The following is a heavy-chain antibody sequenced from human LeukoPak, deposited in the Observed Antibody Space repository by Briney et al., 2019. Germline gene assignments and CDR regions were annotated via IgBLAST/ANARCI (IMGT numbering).Heavy chain of an antibody. CDR3: ARVLWFGELEFDY. CDR2: ISYDGSNK. V-gene: IGHV3-30*03. J-gene: IGHJ4*02. CDR1: GFTFSSYG. Sequence: GGSLRLSCAASGFTFSSYGMHWVRQAPGKGLEWVAVISYDGSNKYYADSVKGRFTISRDNSKNTLYLQMNSLRAEDTAVYYCARVLWFGELEFDYWGQGTLVTVSS. D-gene: IGHD3-10*01.